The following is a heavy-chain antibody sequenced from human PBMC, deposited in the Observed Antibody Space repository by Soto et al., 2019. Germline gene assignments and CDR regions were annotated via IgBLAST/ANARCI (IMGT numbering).Heavy chain of an antibody. CDR3: AKDGPARTYYYYMDV. J-gene: IGHJ6*03. CDR1: GFTFDDYA. V-gene: IGHV3-9*01. D-gene: IGHD6-6*01. CDR2: ISWNSGSI. Sequence: EVQLVESGGGLVQPGRSLRLSCAASGFTFDDYAMHWVRQAPGKGLEWVSCISWNSGSIGYADPVKGRFTISRDNAKNSLYLQMNSLRAEDTALYFCAKDGPARTYYYYMDVWGKGTTVTVSS.